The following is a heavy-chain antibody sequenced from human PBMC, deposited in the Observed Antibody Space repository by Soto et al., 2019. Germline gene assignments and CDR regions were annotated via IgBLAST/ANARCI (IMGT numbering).Heavy chain of an antibody. J-gene: IGHJ4*02. CDR1: GYTFTSYY. CDR3: ARDRDPMVRGVTRSGFDY. V-gene: IGHV1-46*03. Sequence: QVQLVQSGAEVKKPGASVKVSCKASGYTFTSYYMHWVRQAPGQGLEWMGIINPSGGSTSYAQKFQRRLTMTRDMSTSTVYIELSSLGSEDTAVYYCARDRDPMVRGVTRSGFDYWGQGTLVTVSS. CDR2: INPSGGST. D-gene: IGHD3-10*01.